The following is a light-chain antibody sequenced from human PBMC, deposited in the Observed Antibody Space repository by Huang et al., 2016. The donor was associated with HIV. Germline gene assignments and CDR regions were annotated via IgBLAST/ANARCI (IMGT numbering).Light chain of an antibody. J-gene: IGKJ2*01. V-gene: IGKV3-15*01. CDR2: VAS. Sequence: EIVMTQSPATLSVSPGERATLSCRAIQNIAGNLAWYQQKPGQAPRLLIYVASTRATGIPARFSGSGSGTEFTLTISSLQSEDFAVYYCQQYNKWPTFGQGTKLEIK. CDR3: QQYNKWPT. CDR1: QNIAGN.